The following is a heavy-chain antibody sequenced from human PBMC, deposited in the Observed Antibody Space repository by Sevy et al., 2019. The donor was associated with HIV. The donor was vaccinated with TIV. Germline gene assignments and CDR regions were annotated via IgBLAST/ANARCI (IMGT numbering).Heavy chain of an antibody. D-gene: IGHD4-17*01. Sequence: GGSLRLSCAASGFTFSSYSMNWVRQAPGKGLEWVSSISSSSSYIYYADSVKGRFTISRDNAKNSLYLQMNSLRAEDTAVYYCARDLYGGNSYYYYGMDVWGQGTTVTVSS. CDR3: ARDLYGGNSYYYYGMDV. J-gene: IGHJ6*02. CDR2: ISSSSSYI. V-gene: IGHV3-21*01. CDR1: GFTFSSYS.